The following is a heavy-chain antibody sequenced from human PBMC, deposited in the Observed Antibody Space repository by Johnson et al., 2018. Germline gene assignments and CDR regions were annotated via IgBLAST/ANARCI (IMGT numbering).Heavy chain of an antibody. CDR1: GFTFSNAW. CDR2: IWYDGSNE. J-gene: IGHJ4*02. V-gene: IGHV3-33*08. D-gene: IGHD3-16*01. CDR3: ARERGTTDY. Sequence: QVQLVQSGGGLVKPGGSLRLSCAASGFTFSNAWMTWVRQAPGKGLEWVALIWYDGSNEDYVDSVKGRFTISRDNPKNPLYLQMNSLRVEDTAVYYCARERGTTDYWGQGTLVTVSS.